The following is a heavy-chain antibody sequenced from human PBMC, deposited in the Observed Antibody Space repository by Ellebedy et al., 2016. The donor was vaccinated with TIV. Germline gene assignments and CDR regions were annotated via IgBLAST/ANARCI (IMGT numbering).Heavy chain of an antibody. J-gene: IGHJ3*02. CDR3: AKDINRGYSAFDI. D-gene: IGHD5-12*01. V-gene: IGHV3-9*01. CDR1: GFTVSNIY. Sequence: SLKISCAASGFTVSNIYMSSVRQAPGKGLEWVSGISWNSGSIGYADSVKGRFTISRDNAKNSLYLQMNSLRAEDTALYYCAKDINRGYSAFDIWGQGTMVTVSS. CDR2: ISWNSGSI.